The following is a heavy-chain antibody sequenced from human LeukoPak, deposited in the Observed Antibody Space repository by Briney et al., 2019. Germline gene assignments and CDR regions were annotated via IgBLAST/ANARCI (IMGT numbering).Heavy chain of an antibody. CDR3: ARGVAV. CDR2: IHDSGRS. V-gene: IGHV4-59*11. Sequence: SETLSLTCTVSGDSISSRYWIWMRQPPGKGLEWIGYIHDSGRSSYNPSLKSRATISLDTSKRQFSLKVNSVTAADTAVYYCARGVAVRGKGTTVTVSS. J-gene: IGHJ6*04. CDR1: GDSISSRY.